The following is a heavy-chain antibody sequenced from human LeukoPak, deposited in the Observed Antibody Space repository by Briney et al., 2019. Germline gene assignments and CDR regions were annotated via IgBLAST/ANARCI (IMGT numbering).Heavy chain of an antibody. CDR2: IYSGGST. J-gene: IGHJ4*02. V-gene: IGHV3-53*01. Sequence: GGSLRLSCAASGFTFSNAWMSWVRQAPGKGLEWVSAIYSGGSTYYADSVKGRFTISRDNSKNTLYLQMNSLRAEDTAVYYCAKGAYDYVWGSYRPPLDYWGQGTLVTVSS. CDR3: AKGAYDYVWGSYRPPLDY. D-gene: IGHD3-16*02. CDR1: GFTFSNAW.